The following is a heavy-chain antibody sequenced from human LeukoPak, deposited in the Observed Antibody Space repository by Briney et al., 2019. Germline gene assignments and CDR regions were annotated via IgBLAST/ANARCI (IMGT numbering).Heavy chain of an antibody. CDR1: GGSISSTNW. D-gene: IGHD1-26*01. V-gene: IGHV4-4*02. CDR3: SRESGAFSPFGY. CDR2: ISLTGET. Sequence: AETETLTCGVSGGSISSTNWWSWVRQPPGQGLEWIGEISLTGETNYNPSLNGRVTMSLDGSRNQLSLTLTSVTAADTAIYYCSRESGAFSPFGYWGQGTLV. J-gene: IGHJ4*02.